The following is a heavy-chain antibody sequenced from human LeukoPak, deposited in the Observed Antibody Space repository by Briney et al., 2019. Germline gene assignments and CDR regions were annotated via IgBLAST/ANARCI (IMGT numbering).Heavy chain of an antibody. Sequence: GASVKVSCKASGFTFSNSGVQWVRQARGQRFEWKGWIGVGSGNTNCAEGFQERVTITRDMSTSTAYMELRSLRSEDTAVYYCAADHDYSLSYDSYGPLDAWGQGTLVTVSS. J-gene: IGHJ5*02. V-gene: IGHV1-58*01. CDR1: GFTFSNSG. D-gene: IGHD4-11*01. CDR3: AADHDYSLSYDSYGPLDA. CDR2: IGVGSGNT.